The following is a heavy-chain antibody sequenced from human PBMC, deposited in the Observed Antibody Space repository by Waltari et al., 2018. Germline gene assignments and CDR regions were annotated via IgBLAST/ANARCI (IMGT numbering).Heavy chain of an antibody. D-gene: IGHD6-13*01. J-gene: IGHJ4*02. V-gene: IGHV3-7*01. CDR3: TRGGRDSSWYWRD. Sequence: EVQLVESGGGLAQPVGSLRLSCAASGLSFSNYWMTWVRQASGKGPEWGGNVKQDGSEKYYMDAVKGRFTISRDNAKNSLYLQMNNLRVEDTAVYYCTRGGRDSSWYWRDWGQGTLVTVSS. CDR2: VKQDGSEK. CDR1: GLSFSNYW.